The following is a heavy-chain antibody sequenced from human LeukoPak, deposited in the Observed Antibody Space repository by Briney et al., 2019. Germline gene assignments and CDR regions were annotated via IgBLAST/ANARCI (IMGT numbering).Heavy chain of an antibody. CDR3: ASHYGSGHGYYYYGMDV. CDR2: IKQDGTEE. Sequence: GGSLRLSCAASGFTFSSYWMTWVRQAPGTGVEWVASIKQDGTEENYVDSVRGRFTISRDNAKNSLFLQMGGLRAEDTAVYYCASHYGSGHGYYYYGMDVWGKGTTVIVSP. D-gene: IGHD3-10*01. V-gene: IGHV3-7*03. J-gene: IGHJ6*04. CDR1: GFTFSSYW.